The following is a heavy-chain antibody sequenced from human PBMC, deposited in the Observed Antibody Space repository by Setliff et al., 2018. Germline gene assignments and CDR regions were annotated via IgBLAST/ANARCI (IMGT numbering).Heavy chain of an antibody. CDR1: GYTFTSYA. CDR2: INAGNGNT. CDR3: ARAAPLGYCSGGSCFRPPYYYYYGMDV. D-gene: IGHD2-15*01. V-gene: IGHV1-3*01. Sequence: ASVKVSCKASGYTFTSYAMHWVRQAPGQRLEWTGWINAGNGNTKYSQKFQGRVTITRDTSASTAYMELSSLRSEDTAVYYCARAAPLGYCSGGSCFRPPYYYYYGMDVWGQGTTVTVSS. J-gene: IGHJ6*02.